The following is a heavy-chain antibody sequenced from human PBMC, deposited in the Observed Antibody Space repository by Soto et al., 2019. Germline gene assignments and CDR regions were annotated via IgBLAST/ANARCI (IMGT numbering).Heavy chain of an antibody. CDR1: GFTFSSYG. V-gene: IGHV3-30*18. Sequence: GGSLRLSCAASGFTFSSYGMHWVRQAPGKGLERVAVISYDGSNKYYADSVKGRFTISRDNSKNTLYLQMNSLRAEDTAVYYCAKDPHMVRGVIIGVAFDIWGQGTMVTVSS. CDR2: ISYDGSNK. J-gene: IGHJ3*02. CDR3: AKDPHMVRGVIIGVAFDI. D-gene: IGHD3-10*01.